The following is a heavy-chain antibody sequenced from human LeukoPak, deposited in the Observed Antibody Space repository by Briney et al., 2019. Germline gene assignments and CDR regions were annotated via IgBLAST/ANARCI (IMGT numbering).Heavy chain of an antibody. Sequence: SETLSLTCTVSGGSISSYYWSWIRQPPGKGLEWIGYIYYSGSTNYNPSLKSRVTISVDTSKNQFSLKLSSVTAADTAVYYCARLYCSSTSCYGGPYYYYYYGMDVWGQGTTVTVSS. D-gene: IGHD2-2*01. J-gene: IGHJ6*02. CDR1: GGSISSYY. V-gene: IGHV4-59*01. CDR2: IYYSGST. CDR3: ARLYCSSTSCYGGPYYYYYYGMDV.